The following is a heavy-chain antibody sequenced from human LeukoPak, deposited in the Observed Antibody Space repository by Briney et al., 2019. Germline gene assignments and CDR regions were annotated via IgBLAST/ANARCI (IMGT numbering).Heavy chain of an antibody. Sequence: ASVKVSCKASGGTFSSYAISWVRQAPGQGLEWMGGIIPIFGTANYAQKFQGRVTITADESTSTAYMELSSLRSEDTAVYYCAGDVGYCSSTSCYGYSNFPFDYWRQGTLVTVSS. V-gene: IGHV1-69*13. J-gene: IGHJ4*02. CDR2: IIPIFGTA. CDR3: AGDVGYCSSTSCYGYSNFPFDY. CDR1: GGTFSSYA. D-gene: IGHD2-2*01.